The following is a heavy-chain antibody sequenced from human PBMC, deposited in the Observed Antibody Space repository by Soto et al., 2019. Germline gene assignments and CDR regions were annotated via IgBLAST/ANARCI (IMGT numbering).Heavy chain of an antibody. J-gene: IGHJ6*02. CDR3: ARVGEQWLVVSNYYYYGMDV. D-gene: IGHD6-19*01. CDR2: ISSSSSTI. CDR1: GFTFSSYS. Sequence: PGGSLRLSCAASGFTFSSYSMNWVRQAPGKGLEWVSYISSSSSTIYYADSVKGRFTISRDNAKNSLYLQMNSLRDEDTAVYYCARVGEQWLVVSNYYYYGMDVWGQGTTVTV. V-gene: IGHV3-48*02.